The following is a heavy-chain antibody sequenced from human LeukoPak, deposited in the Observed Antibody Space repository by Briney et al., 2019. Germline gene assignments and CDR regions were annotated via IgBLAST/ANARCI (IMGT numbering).Heavy chain of an antibody. Sequence: SETLSLTCGVYGGSSSGYYWSWIRQPAGKGLEWIGRIYTRGSTNYNSSLKSRVTMSVDTSKNQFSLKLSSVTAADTAVYYCARGGYKYDSSGYFAFDIWGQGTMVTVSS. J-gene: IGHJ3*02. V-gene: IGHV4-59*10. CDR3: ARGGYKYDSSGYFAFDI. CDR1: GGSSSGYY. D-gene: IGHD3-22*01. CDR2: IYTRGST.